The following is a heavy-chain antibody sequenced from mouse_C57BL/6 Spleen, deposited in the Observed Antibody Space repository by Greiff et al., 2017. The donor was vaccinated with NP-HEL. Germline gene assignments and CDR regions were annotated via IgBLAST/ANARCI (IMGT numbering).Heavy chain of an antibody. CDR1: GFSFNTYA. Sequence: EVHLVESGGGLVQPKGSLKLSCAASGFSFNTYAMNWVRQAPGKGLEWVARIRSKSNNYATYYADSVKDRFTISRDDSESMLYLQMNNLKTEDTAMYYCVRHYDYDGESPMDYWGQGTSVTVSS. CDR2: IRSKSNNYAT. CDR3: VRHYDYDGESPMDY. D-gene: IGHD2-4*01. V-gene: IGHV10-1*01. J-gene: IGHJ4*01.